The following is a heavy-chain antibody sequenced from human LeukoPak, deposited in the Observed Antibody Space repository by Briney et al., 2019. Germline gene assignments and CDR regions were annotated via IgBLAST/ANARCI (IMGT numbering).Heavy chain of an antibody. V-gene: IGHV1-69*02. J-gene: IGHJ3*02. CDR1: GGTFSSYT. Sequence: ASVKVSCKASGGTFSSYTISWVRQAPGQGLEWMGRIISILGIANYAQKFQGRVTITADKSTSTAYMELSSLRSEDTAVYYCASPGVFLEWSSDAFDIWGQGTMVTVSS. CDR3: ASPGVFLEWSSDAFDI. D-gene: IGHD3-3*01. CDR2: IISILGIA.